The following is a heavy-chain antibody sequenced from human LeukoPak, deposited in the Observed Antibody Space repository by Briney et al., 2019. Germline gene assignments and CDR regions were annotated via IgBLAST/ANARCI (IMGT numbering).Heavy chain of an antibody. CDR2: IYYSGST. CDR3: ARKGGRRDGFDY. V-gene: IGHV4-39*07. CDR1: GGSISSSSYY. D-gene: IGHD3-16*01. J-gene: IGHJ4*02. Sequence: SETLSLTCTVSGGSISSSSYYWGWIRQPPGKGLEWIGSIYYSGSTYYNPSLKSRVTISVDTSKNQFSLKLSSVTAADTAVYYCARKGGRRDGFDYWGQGTLVTVSS.